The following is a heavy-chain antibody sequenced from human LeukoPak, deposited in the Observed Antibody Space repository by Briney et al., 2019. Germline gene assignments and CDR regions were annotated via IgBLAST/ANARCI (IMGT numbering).Heavy chain of an antibody. Sequence: ASVKVSCKASGYTFTGYYMHWVRQAPGQGLEWMGWINPNSGGTNYAQKFQGRVTMTRDTSISTAYMELSRLRSDDTAVYYCASEADDYDSSGYAYYYYYMDVWGKGTTVTASS. CDR3: ASEADDYDSSGYAYYYYYMDV. CDR2: INPNSGGT. CDR1: GYTFTGYY. J-gene: IGHJ6*03. V-gene: IGHV1-2*02. D-gene: IGHD3-22*01.